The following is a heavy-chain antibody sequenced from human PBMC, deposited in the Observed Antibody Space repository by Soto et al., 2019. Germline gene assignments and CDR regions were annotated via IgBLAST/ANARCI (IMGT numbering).Heavy chain of an antibody. V-gene: IGHV3-33*01. CDR1: GFTFSSYG. CDR3: AREPYSSGQPENDY. Sequence: QVQLVESGGGVVQPGRSLRLSCAASGFTFSSYGMHWVRQAPGKGLEWVAVIWYDGSNKYYADSVKGRFTISRDNSKNTLYLQMNSLRAEDTAVYYCAREPYSSGQPENDYWVQGTLVTVSS. D-gene: IGHD6-19*01. J-gene: IGHJ4*02. CDR2: IWYDGSNK.